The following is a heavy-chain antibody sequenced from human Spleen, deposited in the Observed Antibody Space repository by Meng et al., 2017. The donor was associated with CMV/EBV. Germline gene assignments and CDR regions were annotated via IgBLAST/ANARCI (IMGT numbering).Heavy chain of an antibody. CDR2: IIPILGIA. J-gene: IGHJ6*02. D-gene: IGHD5-18*01. CDR3: ARALPTAMVLSMDV. Sequence: SVKVSCKASGGTFSRHPISWVRQAPGQGLEWMGGIIPILGIANYAQKFQDRVTITADKSTSTAYMELSSLRSEDTAVYYCARALPTAMVLSMDVWGQGTTVTVSS. V-gene: IGHV1-69*10. CDR1: GGTFSRHP.